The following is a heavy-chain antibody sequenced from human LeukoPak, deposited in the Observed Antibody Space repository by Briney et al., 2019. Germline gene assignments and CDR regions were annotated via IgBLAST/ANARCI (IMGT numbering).Heavy chain of an antibody. CDR2: IYHSGST. CDR1: GYSISSGYY. CDR3: ARVSPRGSALYNWFDP. Sequence: SETLSLTCTVSGYSISSGYYWGWIRQPPGKGLEWIGSIYHSGSTYYNPSLKSRVTISVDTSKNQFSLKLSSVTAADTAVYYCARVSPRGSALYNWFDPWGQGTLVTVSS. V-gene: IGHV4-38-2*02. J-gene: IGHJ5*02. D-gene: IGHD3-10*01.